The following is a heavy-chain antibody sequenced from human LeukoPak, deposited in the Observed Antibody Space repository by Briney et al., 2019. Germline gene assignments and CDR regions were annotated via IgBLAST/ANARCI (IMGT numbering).Heavy chain of an antibody. V-gene: IGHV2-5*01. J-gene: IGHJ4*02. CDR2: IFYNDAN. CDR1: DFSLSTPGMG. D-gene: IGHD3-9*01. Sequence: SGPTLVNPTQTLTLTCTFSDFSLSTPGMGVGWIRQPPGKALEWLAFIFYNDANRYSPSLGSRLTITRDTSKNQVVLAMTNMDPVDTATYYCAHLVVTIDWRSYFDYWGQGALVTVSS. CDR3: AHLVVTIDWRSYFDY.